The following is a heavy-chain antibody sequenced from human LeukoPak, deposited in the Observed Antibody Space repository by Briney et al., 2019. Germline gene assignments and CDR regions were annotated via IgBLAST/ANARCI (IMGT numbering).Heavy chain of an antibody. J-gene: IGHJ4*02. D-gene: IGHD3-22*01. CDR3: AGSSGYYYPFDY. CDR1: GYSISSGYY. V-gene: IGHV4-38-2*02. CDR2: IYHSGST. Sequence: SETLSLTCTVSGYSISSGYYWGWIRQPPGKGLEWIGSIYHSGSTYYNPSLKSRVTISVDTSKNQFSLKLSSVTAADTAVYYCAGSSGYYYPFDYWGQGTLVTVSS.